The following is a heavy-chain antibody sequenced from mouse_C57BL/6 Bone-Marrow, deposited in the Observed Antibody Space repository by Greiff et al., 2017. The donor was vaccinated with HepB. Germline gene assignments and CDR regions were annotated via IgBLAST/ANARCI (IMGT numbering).Heavy chain of an antibody. J-gene: IGHJ2*01. CDR3: AKGDPYYFDY. D-gene: IGHD2-13*01. V-gene: IGHV1-69*01. CDR2: IDPSDSYT. CDR1: GYTFTSYW. Sequence: QVQLKQPGAELVMPGASVKLSCKASGYTFTSYWMHWVNQRPGQGLEWIGEIDPSDSYTNYNQKFKGKSTLAVDKSSSTAYMQLSSLTSEDSAVDYCAKGDPYYFDYWGQGTTLTVSS.